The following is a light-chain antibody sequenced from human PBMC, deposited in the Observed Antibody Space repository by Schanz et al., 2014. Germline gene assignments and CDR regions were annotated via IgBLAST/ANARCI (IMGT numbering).Light chain of an antibody. CDR3: QHYGSSPLT. CDR2: GAS. V-gene: IGKV3-20*01. J-gene: IGKJ3*01. CDR1: QTVSSSY. Sequence: EIVLTQSPGTLSLSPGERATLSCRASQTVSSSYLAWYQQKPGQAPRLLIYGASSRASGIPDRFSGSGSGTYFTLPISSLEPEDFAVYYCQHYGSSPLTFGPGTKVDFK.